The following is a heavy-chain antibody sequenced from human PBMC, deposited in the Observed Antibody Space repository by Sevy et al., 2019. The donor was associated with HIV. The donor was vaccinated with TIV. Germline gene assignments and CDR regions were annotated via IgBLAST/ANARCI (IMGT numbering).Heavy chain of an antibody. V-gene: IGHV3-21*01. CDR3: ARDGGCSSTSCLLYFDS. J-gene: IGHJ4*02. CDR1: GFTFSDYY. CDR2: ISGRSSYI. D-gene: IGHD2-2*01. Sequence: GGSLRLSCAASGFTFSDYYMNWVRQAPGKGLEWVSSISGRSSYIHYADSVRGRFTISRDNAKNSLYQQMNSLRVDDTAVYFCARDGGCSSTSCLLYFDSWGQGALVTVSS.